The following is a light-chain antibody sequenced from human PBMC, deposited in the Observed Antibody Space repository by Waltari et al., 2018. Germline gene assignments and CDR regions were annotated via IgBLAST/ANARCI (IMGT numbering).Light chain of an antibody. J-gene: IGKJ1*01. Sequence: DIQMTRSPSTLSASIGDRVTITCRASQSVNSWLAWYQQKPGKAPKLLIYKASNLDSGVPSRFSGGGSGTEFTLTISSLQPDDFATYYCQQYNSYSLWTFGQGTKVEIK. CDR3: QQYNSYSLWT. CDR2: KAS. V-gene: IGKV1-5*03. CDR1: QSVNSW.